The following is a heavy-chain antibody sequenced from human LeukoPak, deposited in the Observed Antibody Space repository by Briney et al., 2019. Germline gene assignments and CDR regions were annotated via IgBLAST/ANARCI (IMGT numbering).Heavy chain of an antibody. J-gene: IGHJ4*02. CDR1: GGSFSGYY. CDR3: ARDFQYNWNDEYYFDY. V-gene: IGHV4-34*01. CDR2: INHSGST. Sequence: SETLSLTCAVYGGSFSGYYWSWIRQPPGKGLEWIGEINHSGSTNYNPSLKSRVTISVDTSKNQFSLKLSSVTAADTAVYYCARDFQYNWNDEYYFDYWGQGTLVTVSS. D-gene: IGHD1-20*01.